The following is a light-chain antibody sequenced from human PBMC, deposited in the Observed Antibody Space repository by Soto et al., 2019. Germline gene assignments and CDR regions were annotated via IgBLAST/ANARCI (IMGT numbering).Light chain of an antibody. Sequence: QSVLTQPPSASGSPGQSVTISCTGTSSDVGGYNYVSWYQQRPGKAPKLMIYEVTKRPSGVPDRFSGSKSGNTASLTVSGLQAEDEADYFCCSHAGDNTYVFGTGTKV. J-gene: IGLJ1*01. V-gene: IGLV2-8*01. CDR1: SSDVGGYNY. CDR2: EVT. CDR3: CSHAGDNTYV.